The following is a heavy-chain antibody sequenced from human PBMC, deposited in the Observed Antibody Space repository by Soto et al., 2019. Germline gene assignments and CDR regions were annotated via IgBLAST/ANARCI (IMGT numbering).Heavy chain of an antibody. Sequence: GESLKISCKGSGYSFTSYWISWVRQMPGKGLEWMGRIDPSDSYTNYSPSFQGHVTISADKSISTAYLQWSSLKASDTAMYYCARAGVIMVPFDYWGQGTLVTVSS. CDR2: IDPSDSYT. V-gene: IGHV5-10-1*01. CDR1: GYSFTSYW. D-gene: IGHD3-10*01. J-gene: IGHJ4*02. CDR3: ARAGVIMVPFDY.